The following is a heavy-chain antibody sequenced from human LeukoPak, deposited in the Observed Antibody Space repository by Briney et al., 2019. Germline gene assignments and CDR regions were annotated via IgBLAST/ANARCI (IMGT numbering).Heavy chain of an antibody. CDR3: ARGYRHVKVFSY. CDR1: GYTFTRYD. J-gene: IGHJ4*02. V-gene: IGHV1-8*01. Sequence: ASVKVSCKASGYTFTRYDINWVRQSTGQGLEWMGWMNPNSGNTGYAQKFQGRVTMTRNTSISTAYMELSSLRSEDTAVYYCARGYRHVKVFSYWGQGTLVTVSS. D-gene: IGHD3-16*02. CDR2: MNPNSGNT.